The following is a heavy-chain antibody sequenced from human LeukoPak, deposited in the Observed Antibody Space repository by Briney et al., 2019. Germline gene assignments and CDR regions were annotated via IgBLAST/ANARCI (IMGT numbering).Heavy chain of an antibody. Sequence: GGSLRLSCAASGFTFSVYSMNWVRQAPGKGLEWVSCISSGSRYINYTDSVKGRFTISRDNAKNSLFLQMNSLRAEDTAVYYCATLGPTGGDFTYNWFDSWGQGTLVTVSS. CDR1: GFTFSVYS. CDR3: ATLGPTGGDFTYNWFDS. V-gene: IGHV3-21*01. J-gene: IGHJ5*01. D-gene: IGHD2-21*02. CDR2: ISSGSRYI.